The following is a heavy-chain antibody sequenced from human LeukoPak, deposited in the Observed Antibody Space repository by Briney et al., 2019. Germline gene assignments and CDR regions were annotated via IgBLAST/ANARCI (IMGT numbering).Heavy chain of an antibody. D-gene: IGHD2-2*01. CDR2: ISAYNGNT. CDR3: ARVGVLAASYYSDY. J-gene: IGHJ4*02. Sequence: ASVKVSCKASGYTFTSYGISWVGQAPGQGLEWMGWISAYNGNTNYAQKLQGRVTMTTDTSPSTAYMELRSLRSDDTAVYYCARVGVLAASYYSDYWGQGTTVTVSS. V-gene: IGHV1-18*01. CDR1: GYTFTSYG.